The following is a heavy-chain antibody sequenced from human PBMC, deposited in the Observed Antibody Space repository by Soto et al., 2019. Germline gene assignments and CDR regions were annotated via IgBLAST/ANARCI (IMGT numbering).Heavy chain of an antibody. J-gene: IGHJ4*02. V-gene: IGHV3-21*01. D-gene: IGHD6-13*01. CDR2: ISSSSSYI. CDR1: GFTFSSYS. Sequence: GGSLRLSCAASGFTFSSYSMNWVRQAPGKGLEWVSSISSSSSYIYYADSVKGRFTISRDNAKNSLYLQMNSLRAEDTAVYYCARPLTPGIAAAGTDLAYWGQGTLVTVS. CDR3: ARPLTPGIAAAGTDLAY.